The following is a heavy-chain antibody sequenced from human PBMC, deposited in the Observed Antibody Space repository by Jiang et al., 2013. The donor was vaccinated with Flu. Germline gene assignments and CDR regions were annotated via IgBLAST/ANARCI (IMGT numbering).Heavy chain of an antibody. D-gene: IGHD6-25*01. CDR1: GGSISSSSYY. CDR2: IYYSGST. J-gene: IGHJ2*01. CDR3: ARAYSGYLDYWYFDL. Sequence: GSGLVKPSETLSLACTVSGGSISSSSYYWGWIRQPPGKGLEWIGYIYYSGSTYYNPSLKSLVTISVDTSKNQFSLKLSSVTAADSAVYYCARAYSGYLDYWYFDLWVRGTLVTVSS. V-gene: IGHV4-31*01.